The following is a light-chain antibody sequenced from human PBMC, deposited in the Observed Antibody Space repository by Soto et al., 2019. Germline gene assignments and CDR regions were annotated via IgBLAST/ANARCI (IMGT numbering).Light chain of an antibody. CDR3: CLYVGGRTYV. J-gene: IGLJ1*01. V-gene: IGLV2-23*01. CDR2: DDT. CDR1: VGL. Sequence: QSVLTKPASVSGSPGQSISISCTGTVGLVSWYQQHPGKVPKLIIYDDTKRPSGVSSRFSGSKSGNTASLTISGLQTEDEADYYCCLYVGGRTYVFGTGTKVIVL.